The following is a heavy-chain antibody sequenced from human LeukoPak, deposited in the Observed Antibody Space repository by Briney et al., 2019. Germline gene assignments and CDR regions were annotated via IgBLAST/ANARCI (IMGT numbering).Heavy chain of an antibody. CDR3: ARDDVYYYDSSGATDAFDI. D-gene: IGHD3-22*01. V-gene: IGHV4-61*02. J-gene: IGHJ3*02. CDR1: GGSISSGSYY. Sequence: PSETLPLTCTVSGGSISSGSYYWSWIRQPAGKGLEWIGRIYTSGSTNYNPSLKSRVTISVDTSKNQFSLKLSSVTAADTAVYYCARDDVYYYDSSGATDAFDIWGQGTMVTVSS. CDR2: IYTSGST.